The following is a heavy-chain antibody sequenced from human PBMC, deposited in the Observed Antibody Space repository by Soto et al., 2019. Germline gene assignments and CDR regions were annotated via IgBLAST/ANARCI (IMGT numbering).Heavy chain of an antibody. D-gene: IGHD1-26*01. CDR2: ISGSGGKT. V-gene: IGHV3-23*01. J-gene: IGHJ4*02. Sequence: EVQLLESGGGLVQPGESLTLSCAASGFTFSAHAMSWVRQAPGKGLEWVSGISGSGGKTYYADSVKGRFTISTDNSKNTLYLQMNSLRAEDTAVYYCAKDLGLVGPTGAVFDNWGQGTLVTVSS. CDR1: GFTFSAHA. CDR3: AKDLGLVGPTGAVFDN.